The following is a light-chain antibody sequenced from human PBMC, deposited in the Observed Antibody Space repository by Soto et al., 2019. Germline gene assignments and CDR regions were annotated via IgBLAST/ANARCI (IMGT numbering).Light chain of an antibody. CDR2: EVS. CDR1: SSDVGGYNY. V-gene: IGLV2-14*01. J-gene: IGLJ1*01. Sequence: QSALTQPASVSGSPGQSITISCTGTSSDVGGYNYVSWYQQHPGKAPKLMIYEVSNRPSGVSNRFSGSKSDNTASLTISGLQAEDEADYYCSSYTSSSTPYVFGTGTKLT. CDR3: SSYTSSSTPYV.